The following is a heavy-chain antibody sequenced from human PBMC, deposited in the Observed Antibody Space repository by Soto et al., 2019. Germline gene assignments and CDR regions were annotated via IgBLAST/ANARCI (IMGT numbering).Heavy chain of an antibody. CDR1: GYTFTTNW. J-gene: IGHJ6*02. V-gene: IGHV5-51*01. Sequence: PGESLKISCTGSGYTFTTNWIAWVRQMPGKGLEWMGIIYPGDSYTRYSPSFQGQVTISADRSINTAYLQWSGLPASDTAIYYCARLVPVFRGSLFGESFYYYGMDVWGQGTTVTVSS. CDR3: ARLVPVFRGSLFGESFYYYGMDV. D-gene: IGHD3-10*02. CDR2: IYPGDSYT.